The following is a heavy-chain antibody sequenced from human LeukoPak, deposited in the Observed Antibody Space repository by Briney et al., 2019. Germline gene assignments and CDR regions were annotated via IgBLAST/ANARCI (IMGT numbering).Heavy chain of an antibody. CDR1: GLTFSSYA. D-gene: IGHD3-9*01. J-gene: IGHJ4*02. Sequence: PGGSLRLSCAASGLTFSSYAMSWVRQAPGKGLEWVSAISGSGGSTYYADSVKGRFTISRDNSKNTLYLQMNSLRAEDTAVYYCAKDLEPDDILTGCGAFDYWGQGTLVTVSS. V-gene: IGHV3-23*01. CDR2: ISGSGGST. CDR3: AKDLEPDDILTGCGAFDY.